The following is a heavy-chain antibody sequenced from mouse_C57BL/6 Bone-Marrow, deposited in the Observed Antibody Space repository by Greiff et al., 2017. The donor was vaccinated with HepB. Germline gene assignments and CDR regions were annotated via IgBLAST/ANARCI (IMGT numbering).Heavy chain of an antibody. V-gene: IGHV5-4*03. D-gene: IGHD2-1*01. CDR3: ARASRIYYGNAWFAY. J-gene: IGHJ3*01. CDR2: ISDGGSYT. CDR1: GFTFSSYA. Sequence: DVKLVESGGGLVKPGGSLKLSCAASGFTFSSYAMSWVRQTPEKRLEWVATISDGGSYTYYPDNVKGRFTISRDNAKNNLYLQMSHLKSEDTAMYYCARASRIYYGNAWFAYWGQGTLVTVSA.